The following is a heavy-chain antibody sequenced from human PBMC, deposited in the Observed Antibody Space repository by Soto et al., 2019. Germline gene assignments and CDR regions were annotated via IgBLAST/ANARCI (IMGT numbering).Heavy chain of an antibody. V-gene: IGHV3-64*01. CDR1: GFTFSSYA. D-gene: IGHD6-13*01. Sequence: GGSLRLSCAASGFTFSSYAMHWVRQAPGKGLEYVSAISSNGGSTYYANSVKGRFTISRDNSKNTLYLQMGSLRAEDMAVYYCARGQQLIDYWGQGTLVTVSS. J-gene: IGHJ4*02. CDR3: ARGQQLIDY. CDR2: ISSNGGST.